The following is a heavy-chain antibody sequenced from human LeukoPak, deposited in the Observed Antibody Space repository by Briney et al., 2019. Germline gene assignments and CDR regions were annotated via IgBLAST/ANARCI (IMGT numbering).Heavy chain of an antibody. Sequence: SETLSLTCTVSGYSISSGYYWGWIRQPPGKGLEWIGSIYHSGSTYYNPSLKSRVTISVDTSKNQFSLKLSSVTAADTAVYYCARQVCGGDCAIVSYLPDYWGQGTLVTVSS. CDR3: ARQVCGGDCAIVSYLPDY. V-gene: IGHV4-38-2*02. D-gene: IGHD2-21*02. J-gene: IGHJ4*02. CDR1: GYSISSGYY. CDR2: IYHSGST.